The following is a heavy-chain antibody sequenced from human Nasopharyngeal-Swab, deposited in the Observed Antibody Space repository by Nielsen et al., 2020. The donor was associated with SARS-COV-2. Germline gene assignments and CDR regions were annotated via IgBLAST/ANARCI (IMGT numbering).Heavy chain of an antibody. J-gene: IGHJ6*02. Sequence: GGSLRLSCAASGFTFSSYDMHWVRQATGQGLEWVSAIGTAGDTYYPGSVKGRFTISRENATNSLYLPMNSLRAGDTAVYYCARDRYSSTRGYYYGMDVWGQGTTVTVSS. V-gene: IGHV3-13*01. CDR1: GFTFSSYD. D-gene: IGHD6-13*01. CDR2: IGTAGDT. CDR3: ARDRYSSTRGYYYGMDV.